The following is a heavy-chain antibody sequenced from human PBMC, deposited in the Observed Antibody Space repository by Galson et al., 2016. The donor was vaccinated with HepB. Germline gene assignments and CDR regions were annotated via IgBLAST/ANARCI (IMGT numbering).Heavy chain of an antibody. D-gene: IGHD2-15*01. J-gene: IGHJ1*01. Sequence: SLRLSCAASGFTFSSYAMNWVRQPPGKGLEWVSSISGSGGTTYYADSLKGRFTISRDNSTSTLYLHMNSLRAENTAVYYCAKGAYSLPENFQLWGQGTLVTVSS. CDR2: ISGSGGTT. CDR1: GFTFSSYA. CDR3: AKGAYSLPENFQL. V-gene: IGHV3-23*01.